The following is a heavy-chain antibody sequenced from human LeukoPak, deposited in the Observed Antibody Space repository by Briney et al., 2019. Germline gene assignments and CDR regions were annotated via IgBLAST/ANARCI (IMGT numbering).Heavy chain of an antibody. CDR2: IYHSGST. V-gene: IGHV4-38-2*02. D-gene: IGHD6-13*01. CDR1: GYSISSGYY. J-gene: IGHJ4*02. Sequence: PETLSLTCTVSGYSISSGYYWGWIRQPPGKGLEWIGSIYHSGSTYYNPSLKSRVTISVDTSKNQFSLKLSSVTAADTAVYYCAREGSSLRTPIDYWGQGTLVTVSS. CDR3: AREGSSLRTPIDY.